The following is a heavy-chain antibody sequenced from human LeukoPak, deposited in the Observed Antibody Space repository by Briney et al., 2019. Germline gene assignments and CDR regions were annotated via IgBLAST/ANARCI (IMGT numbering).Heavy chain of an antibody. CDR2: IYYSGST. Sequence: PSETLSLTCTVSGGSISSYYWSWIRQPPGKGLEWIGYIYYSGSTNYNPSLKSRVTISVDTSKNQFSLKLSSVTAADTAVYYCARCTVVVPAAIAGWFDPWGQGTLVTVSS. V-gene: IGHV4-59*08. D-gene: IGHD2-2*01. CDR3: ARCTVVVPAAIAGWFDP. CDR1: GGSISSYY. J-gene: IGHJ5*02.